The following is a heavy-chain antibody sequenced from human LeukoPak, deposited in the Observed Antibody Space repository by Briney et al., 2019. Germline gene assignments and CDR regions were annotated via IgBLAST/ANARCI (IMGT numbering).Heavy chain of an antibody. V-gene: IGHV4-59*08. J-gene: IGHJ4*02. CDR1: GGSISSYY. CDR2: IYYSGST. D-gene: IGHD3-10*01. Sequence: SETLSLTCTVSGGSISSYYWSWIRQPPGKGLEWIGYIYYSGSTTYNPSLKSRVTISVETYKNQFSLKLSSVTAADTAVYYCARRGGYYYGSELDYWGQGTLVTVSS. CDR3: ARRGGYYYGSELDY.